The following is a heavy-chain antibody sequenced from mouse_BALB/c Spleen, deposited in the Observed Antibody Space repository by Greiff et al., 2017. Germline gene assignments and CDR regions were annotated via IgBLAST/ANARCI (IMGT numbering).Heavy chain of an antibody. CDR1: GYSITSDYA. CDR2: ISYSGST. CDR3: ARRGYDYPYYYAMDY. J-gene: IGHJ4*01. Sequence: EVMLVESGPGLVKPSQSLSLTCTVTGYSITSDYAWNWIRQFPGNKLEWMGYISYSGSTSYNPSLKSRISITRDTSKNQFFLQLNSVTTEDTATYYCARRGYDYPYYYAMDYWGQGTSVTVSS. V-gene: IGHV3-2*02. D-gene: IGHD2-4*01.